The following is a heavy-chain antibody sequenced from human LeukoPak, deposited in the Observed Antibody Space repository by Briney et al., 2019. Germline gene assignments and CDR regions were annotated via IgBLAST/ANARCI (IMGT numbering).Heavy chain of an antibody. CDR1: GGSISSGSYY. CDR2: IYTSGST. CDR3: ARDRDSGSGNYYYMDV. Sequence: PSQTLSLTCTVSGGSISSGSYYWSWIRQPAGKGLEWIGRIYTSGSTNYNPSLKSRVTMSVDTSKNQFSLKLSSVTAADTAVYYCARDRDSGSGNYYYMDVWGKGTTVTVSS. V-gene: IGHV4-61*02. D-gene: IGHD3-10*01. J-gene: IGHJ6*03.